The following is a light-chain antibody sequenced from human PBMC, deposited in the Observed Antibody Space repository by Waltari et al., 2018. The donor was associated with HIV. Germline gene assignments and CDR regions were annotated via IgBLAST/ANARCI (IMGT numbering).Light chain of an antibody. CDR2: RNN. CDR1: PSTIDRNS. CDR3: ASWDDGLSGHV. V-gene: IGLV1-47*01. Sequence: QSVLTQPLSASETPGRSLTISCSGDPSTIDRNSVFWYQQVAGLAPRLLIYRNNQRPSGVSDRFSGSRSGTSASLVISGLRAEDEAQYYCASWDDGLSGHVFGGGT. J-gene: IGLJ1*01.